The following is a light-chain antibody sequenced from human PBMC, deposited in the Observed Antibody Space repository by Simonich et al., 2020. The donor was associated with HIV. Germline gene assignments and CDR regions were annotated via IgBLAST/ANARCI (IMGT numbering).Light chain of an antibody. J-gene: IGKJ5*01. CDR1: QSISSY. CDR3: QQLKSYPIT. CDR2: AAS. Sequence: DIQMTQSPSSLSASVGDRVTITCRASQSISSYLNWYRQKEGKAPKLLIYAASSLQSGVPSKFSGSGSGTEFTLTISSLQPEDFATYYCQQLKSYPITFGQGTRLDIK. V-gene: IGKV1-9*01.